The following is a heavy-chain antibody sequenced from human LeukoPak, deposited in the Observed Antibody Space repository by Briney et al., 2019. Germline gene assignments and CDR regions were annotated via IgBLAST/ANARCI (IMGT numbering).Heavy chain of an antibody. J-gene: IGHJ4*02. CDR3: ARDGGLELIYFDY. Sequence: SETLSLTCAVYGGSFSGYYWSWIRQPPGKGLEWIGYIYYSGSTYYNPSLKSRVTISVDTSKNQFSLKLSSVTAADTAVYYCARDGGLELIYFDYWGQGTQVTVSS. D-gene: IGHD1-7*01. CDR1: GGSFSGYY. V-gene: IGHV4-34*09. CDR2: IYYSGST.